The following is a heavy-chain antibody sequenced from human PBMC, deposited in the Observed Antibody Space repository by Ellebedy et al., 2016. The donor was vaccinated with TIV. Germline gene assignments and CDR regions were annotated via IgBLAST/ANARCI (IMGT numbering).Heavy chain of an antibody. J-gene: IGHJ6*02. CDR1: GFAVSSND. CDR2: LYRGGST. D-gene: IGHD4-23*01. CDR3: ANSPPLAFGVNSLDV. Sequence: GGSLRLSCAASGFAVSSNDMSWVRQAPGKGLEWVSILYRGGSTYYADSAKGRFSISRDNSENTLNLQMNSLRAEDTAVYYCANSPPLAFGVNSLDVWGQGTTVTVSS. V-gene: IGHV3-53*01.